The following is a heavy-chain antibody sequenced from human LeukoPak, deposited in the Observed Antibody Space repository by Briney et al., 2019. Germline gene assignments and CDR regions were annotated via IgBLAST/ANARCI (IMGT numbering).Heavy chain of an antibody. V-gene: IGHV3-9*01. CDR2: ISWNSGSI. D-gene: IGHD3-22*01. CDR3: AKDYYDSSGYPEYFQH. Sequence: PGRSLRLSCAASGFTFDDYAMHWVRQAPGKGLEWVSGISWNSGSIGYADSVKGRFTISRDNAKNSLYLQVNSLRAEDTALYYCAKDYYDSSGYPEYFQHWGQGTLVTVSS. CDR1: GFTFDDYA. J-gene: IGHJ1*01.